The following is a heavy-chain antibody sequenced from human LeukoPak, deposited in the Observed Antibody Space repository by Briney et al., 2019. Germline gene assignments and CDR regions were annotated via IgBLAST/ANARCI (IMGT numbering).Heavy chain of an antibody. CDR3: ARWRWHQSEFVC. V-gene: IGHV3-7*01. CDR1: GFTLSRYW. J-gene: IGHJ4*02. CDR2: IKQDGSEK. Sequence: GGSLRLSCTASGFTLSRYWMTWVRQAPGKGLEWVADIKQDGSEKNYVDSVKGRFTISRDNAKNSLYLQMKSVRVEDTAVYYCARWRWHQSEFVCWGQGILVTVSS. D-gene: IGHD5-24*01.